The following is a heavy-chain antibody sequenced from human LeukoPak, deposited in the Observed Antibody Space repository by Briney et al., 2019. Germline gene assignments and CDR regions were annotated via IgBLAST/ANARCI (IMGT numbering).Heavy chain of an antibody. D-gene: IGHD3-9*01. CDR3: AKVGTGSYYDIPGYFEN. CDR2: ISGSSDGT. V-gene: IGHV3-23*01. Sequence: GGSLRLSCAASGFTFSSYAMSWVRQAPGKGLEWVSTISGSSDGTYYADSVKGRFTISRDNSKNTLYLQMNSLRGVDTAIYFCAKVGTGSYYDIPGYFENWGQGTQVTVSS. CDR1: GFTFSSYA. J-gene: IGHJ4*02.